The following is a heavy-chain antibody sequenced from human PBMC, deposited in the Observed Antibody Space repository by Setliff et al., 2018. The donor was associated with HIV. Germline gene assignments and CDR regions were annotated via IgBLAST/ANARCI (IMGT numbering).Heavy chain of an antibody. V-gene: IGHV4-4*08. D-gene: IGHD3-10*01. J-gene: IGHJ6*03. CDR1: GDSISSYY. CDR2: IYTSGIT. Sequence: LSLTCTVSGDSISSYYWSWIRQPPGKGLEWIGYIYTSGITDYNPSLKSRVTISGDTSKNQFSRKLSSVTAADTAVYYCARDRRGYYYGSGSCYMDVWGTGTTVTVSS. CDR3: ARDRRGYYYGSGSCYMDV.